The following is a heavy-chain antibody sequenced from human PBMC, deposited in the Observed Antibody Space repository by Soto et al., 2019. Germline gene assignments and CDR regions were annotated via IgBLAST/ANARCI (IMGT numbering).Heavy chain of an antibody. Sequence: EVQLVESGGGLVQPGGSLRLTCVASGFSFSSSWMHWVRQSPGKGLVWVSRIKPDGSYTTYADSVKGRFTISRDNAKSTLYLQVTSLRAEDTAVYYCAGGGSGDYADWGQGTLVTVSS. J-gene: IGHJ4*02. CDR1: GFSFSSSW. D-gene: IGHD3-22*01. CDR3: AGGGSGDYAD. CDR2: IKPDGSYT. V-gene: IGHV3-74*01.